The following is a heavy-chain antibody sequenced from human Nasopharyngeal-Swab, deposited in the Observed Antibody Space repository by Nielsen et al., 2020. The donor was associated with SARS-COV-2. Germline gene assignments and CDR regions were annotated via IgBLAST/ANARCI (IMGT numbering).Heavy chain of an antibody. Sequence: HVSGLDCGWSGWISAYNGNTNYAQKLQGRVTMTTDTSTSTAYMELRSLRSDDTAVYYCARSQYCSGGSCYSGNWFDPWGQGTLVTVSS. CDR2: ISAYNGNT. CDR3: ARSQYCSGGSCYSGNWFDP. V-gene: IGHV1-18*01. J-gene: IGHJ5*02. D-gene: IGHD2-15*01.